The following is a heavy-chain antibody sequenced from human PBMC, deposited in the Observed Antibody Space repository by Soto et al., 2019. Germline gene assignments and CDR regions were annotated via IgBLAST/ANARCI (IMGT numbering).Heavy chain of an antibody. CDR3: ARAPLSGSYTDAFDI. D-gene: IGHD1-26*01. V-gene: IGHV4-4*07. J-gene: IGHJ3*02. CDR2: IYTSGST. CDR1: GGSISSYY. Sequence: QVQLQESGPGLVKPSETLSLTCTVSGGSISSYYWSWIRQPAGKGLEWIGRIYTSGSTNYNPSLKSRVTMSVDTSKNQYSLKLSSVTAADTAVYYGARAPLSGSYTDAFDIWGQGTMVTVSS.